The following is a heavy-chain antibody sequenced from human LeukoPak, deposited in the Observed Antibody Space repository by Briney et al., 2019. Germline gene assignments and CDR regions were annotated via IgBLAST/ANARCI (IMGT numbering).Heavy chain of an antibody. CDR3: ARGPLRFRELLFDY. CDR1: GGSFSGYY. Sequence: SETLSLTCAVYGGSFSGYYWSWIRQPPGKGLEWIGEINHSESTNYNPSLKSRVTISVDTSKNQFSLKLSSVTAADTAVYYCARGPLRFRELLFDYWGQGTLVTVSS. CDR2: INHSEST. J-gene: IGHJ4*02. D-gene: IGHD3-10*01. V-gene: IGHV4-34*01.